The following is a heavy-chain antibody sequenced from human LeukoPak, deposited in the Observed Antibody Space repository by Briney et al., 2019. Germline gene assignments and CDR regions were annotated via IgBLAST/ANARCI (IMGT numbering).Heavy chain of an antibody. CDR2: ISRGSIHI. J-gene: IGHJ4*02. Sequence: GGSLRLSCVVSGFNLSNYGMNWVRPAPGKGLEWVSSISRGSIHIYYGDSVKGRFTISRDNAKNSLYLQMNSLRAEDTAVYYCARVPDFWSGYYVDHWGQGTLVTVSS. V-gene: IGHV3-21*01. D-gene: IGHD3-3*01. CDR3: ARVPDFWSGYYVDH. CDR1: GFNLSNYG.